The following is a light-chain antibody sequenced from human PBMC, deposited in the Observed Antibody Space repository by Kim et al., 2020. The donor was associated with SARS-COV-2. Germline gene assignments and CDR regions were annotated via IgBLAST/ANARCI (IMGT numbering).Light chain of an antibody. Sequence: NFMLTQPHSVSESPGKTVTISCTRSSGSIASNYVQWYQQRPGSAPTTVIYEDNQRPSGVPDRFSGSIDSSSNSASLTISGLKTEDEAGYYCQSYDSSAWVFGGGTQLTVL. CDR3: QSYDSSAWV. CDR1: SGSIASNY. V-gene: IGLV6-57*04. J-gene: IGLJ3*02. CDR2: EDN.